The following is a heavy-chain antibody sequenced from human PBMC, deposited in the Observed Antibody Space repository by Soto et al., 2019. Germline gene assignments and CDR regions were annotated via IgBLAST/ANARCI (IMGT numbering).Heavy chain of an antibody. J-gene: IGHJ4*02. D-gene: IGHD3-22*01. CDR3: AIRASYYDSSGYFDY. Sequence: GSLRLSCVGSGFIADDYTMHWVRQAPGKGLVWVSRINSDGSSTSYADSVKGRFTISRDNAKNTLYLQMNSLRAEDTAVYYCAIRASYYDSSGYFDYWGQGTLVTVSS. V-gene: IGHV3-74*01. CDR1: GFIADDYT. CDR2: INSDGSST.